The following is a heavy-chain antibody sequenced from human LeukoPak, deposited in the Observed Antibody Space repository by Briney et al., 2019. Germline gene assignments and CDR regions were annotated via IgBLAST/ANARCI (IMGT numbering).Heavy chain of an antibody. V-gene: IGHV4-34*01. CDR2: INHSGST. D-gene: IGHD4-17*01. Sequence: SETLSLTCAVYGGSFSGYYWSWIRQPPGKGLEWIGEINHSGSTNYNRSLKSRVTISVDTSKNQFSLKLSSVTAADTAVYYCARLGRSPDYVFDYWGQGTLVTVSS. J-gene: IGHJ4*02. CDR3: ARLGRSPDYVFDY. CDR1: GGSFSGYY.